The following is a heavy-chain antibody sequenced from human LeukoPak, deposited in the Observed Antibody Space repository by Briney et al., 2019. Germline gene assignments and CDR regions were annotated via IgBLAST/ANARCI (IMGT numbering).Heavy chain of an antibody. D-gene: IGHD6-19*01. CDR3: AEDAARHSSGCLHY. Sequence: GGPLRLSCAAPGFTFSSFAMTWVRQAPGKGLEGVASISDIGVITYYADSVKGRFTISRDNSKNMLYLEVNSLRGEDTAIYYCAEDAARHSSGCLHYWGQGTLVTVSS. V-gene: IGHV3-23*01. CDR2: ISDIGVIT. J-gene: IGHJ4*02. CDR1: GFTFSSFA.